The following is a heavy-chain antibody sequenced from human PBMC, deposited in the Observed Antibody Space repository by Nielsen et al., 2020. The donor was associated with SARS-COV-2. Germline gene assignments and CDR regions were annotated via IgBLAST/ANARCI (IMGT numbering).Heavy chain of an antibody. V-gene: IGHV4-38-2*02. CDR3: VRIDMATISVDY. CDR1: GYSISNGYY. D-gene: IGHD5-24*01. CDR2: IFYRGNT. J-gene: IGHJ4*02. Sequence: SETLSLTCNVSGYSISNGYYWGWIRQSPGQGLEWFGYIFYRGNTNYNPSLKSRVTISVDTSKNQISLEVNSVTAADTAVYYCVRIDMATISVDYWGRGTLVTVSS.